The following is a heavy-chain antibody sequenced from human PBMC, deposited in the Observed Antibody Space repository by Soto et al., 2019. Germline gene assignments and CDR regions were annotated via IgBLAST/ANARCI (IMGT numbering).Heavy chain of an antibody. D-gene: IGHD2-15*01. CDR3: ARGGGYCSGGSCRYFDY. CDR1: GGTFSSYA. J-gene: IGHJ4*02. Sequence: QVQLVQSGAEVKKPGASVTVSCKASGGTFSSYAISWVRQAPGQGLEWMGGIIPIFGTANYAQKFQGRVTITADESTSTAYMELSSLRSEDTAVYYCARGGGYCSGGSCRYFDYWGQGTLVTVSS. CDR2: IIPIFGTA. V-gene: IGHV1-69*01.